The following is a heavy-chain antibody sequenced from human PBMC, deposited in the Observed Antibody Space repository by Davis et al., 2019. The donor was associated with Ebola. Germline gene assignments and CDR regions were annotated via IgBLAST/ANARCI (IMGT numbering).Heavy chain of an antibody. CDR3: ARDGGLEYSGSLDY. V-gene: IGHV4-4*02. D-gene: IGHD1-26*01. CDR2: IYHSGST. CDR1: GGSISSSNW. J-gene: IGHJ4*02. Sequence: SETLSLTCAVSGGSISSSNWWSWVRQPPGKGLEWIGEIYHSGSTNYNPSLKSRVTISVDTSKNQFSLKLSSVTAADTAVYYCARDGGLEYSGSLDYWGQGTLVTVSS.